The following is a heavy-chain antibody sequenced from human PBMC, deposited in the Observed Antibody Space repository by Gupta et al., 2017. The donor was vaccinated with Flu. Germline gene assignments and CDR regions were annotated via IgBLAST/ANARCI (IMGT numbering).Heavy chain of an antibody. J-gene: IGHJ5*02. CDR3: ARGITGTNFWFDP. D-gene: IGHD1-7*01. V-gene: IGHV1-2*06. CDR2: INPNSGGT. Sequence: MHWVRQAPGQGLEWMGRINPNSGGTNYAQKFQGRVTMTRDTSISTAYMELSRLRSDDTAVYYCARGITGTNFWFDPWGQGTLVTVSS.